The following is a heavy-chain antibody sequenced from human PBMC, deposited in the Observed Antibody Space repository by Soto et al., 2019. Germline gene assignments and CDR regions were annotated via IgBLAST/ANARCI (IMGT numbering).Heavy chain of an antibody. V-gene: IGHV3-33*01. D-gene: IGHD3-3*01. CDR1: GFPFGTYG. CDR3: ARARAGFLESFDV. Sequence: QVQLVESGGGVVQPGRSLRLSCAASGFPFGTYGMHWVRQAPGKGLEWVAVIWHDGSTEYYAVSVEGRFTISRDNSKHTLHLQMNSLRADDTAVYYCARARAGFLESFDVWGRGTLVTVSP. CDR2: IWHDGSTE. J-gene: IGHJ4*02.